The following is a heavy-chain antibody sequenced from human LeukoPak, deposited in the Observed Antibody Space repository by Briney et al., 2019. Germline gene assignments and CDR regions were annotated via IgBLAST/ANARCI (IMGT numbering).Heavy chain of an antibody. J-gene: IGHJ5*02. CDR3: ASETGALGPTVTNWFDP. V-gene: IGHV1-69*05. CDR1: GGTFSSYA. CDR2: IIPIFGTA. Sequence: SVKVSCMASGGTFSSYAISWVRQAPGQGLEWMGGIIPIFGTANYAQKFQGRVTITTDESTSTAYMELSSLRSEDTAVYYCASETGALGPTVTNWFDPWGQGTLVTVSS. D-gene: IGHD4-17*01.